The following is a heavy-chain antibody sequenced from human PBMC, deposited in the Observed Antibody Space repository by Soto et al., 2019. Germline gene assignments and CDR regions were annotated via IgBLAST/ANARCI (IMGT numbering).Heavy chain of an antibody. V-gene: IGHV3-23*01. CDR3: AKGGAARAVENYFDY. Sequence: GGSLRFSCAASGFTFSSYAMSWVRQAPGKGLEWVSAISGSGGSTYYADSVKGRFTISRDNSKNTLYLQMNSLRAEDTAVYYCAKGGAARAVENYFDYWGQGTLVTVSS. CDR1: GFTFSSYA. CDR2: ISGSGGST. J-gene: IGHJ4*02. D-gene: IGHD6-6*01.